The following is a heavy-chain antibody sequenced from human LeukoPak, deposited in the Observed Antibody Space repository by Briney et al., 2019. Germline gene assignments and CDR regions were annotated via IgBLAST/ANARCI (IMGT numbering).Heavy chain of an antibody. Sequence: GGSLRLSCAASGFTVSSNYMSWVRQAPGKGLEWVSVIYSGGSTYYADSVKGRFTISRGNSKNTLYLQMNSLRAEDTAVYYCAREYNSNYDWFDPWGQGTLVTVSS. V-gene: IGHV3-66*02. J-gene: IGHJ5*02. CDR2: IYSGGST. CDR3: AREYNSNYDWFDP. CDR1: GFTVSSNY. D-gene: IGHD4-11*01.